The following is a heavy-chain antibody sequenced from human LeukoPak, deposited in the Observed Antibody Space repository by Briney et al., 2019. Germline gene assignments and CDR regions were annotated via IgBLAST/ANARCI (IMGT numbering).Heavy chain of an antibody. Sequence: SETLSLTCTVSGGSISSYYWSWIRQPAGKGLEWIGRIYTSGNPNYNPSLKSRVTMSVDTSKNQFSLKLSSVTAADTAVYYCARDSSSNWNFDYWGQGTLFTVSS. D-gene: IGHD1-1*01. CDR1: GGSISSYY. V-gene: IGHV4-4*07. CDR2: IYTSGNP. J-gene: IGHJ4*02. CDR3: ARDSSSNWNFDY.